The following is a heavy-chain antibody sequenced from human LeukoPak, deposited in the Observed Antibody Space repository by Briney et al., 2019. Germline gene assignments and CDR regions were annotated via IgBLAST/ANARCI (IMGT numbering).Heavy chain of an antibody. CDR1: GFTFSDYW. V-gene: IGHV3-74*01. CDR3: ARDCGSTGCDY. CDR2: ISNDGSTT. J-gene: IGHJ4*02. Sequence: GGSLRLSCAASGFTFSDYWIHCVRQAPGKGLVWVSRISNDGSTTTYADSVRGRFTISRDNAKNTLYLQMNSLRAEDTAVYYCARDCGSTGCDYWGQGTLVTVSS. D-gene: IGHD2-2*01.